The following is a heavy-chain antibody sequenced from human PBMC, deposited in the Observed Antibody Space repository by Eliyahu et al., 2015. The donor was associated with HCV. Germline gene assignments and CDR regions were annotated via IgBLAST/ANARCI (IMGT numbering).Heavy chain of an antibody. CDR2: IXYDGSIK. J-gene: IGHJ6*04. CDR1: GFTFNNYA. D-gene: IGHD2-21*01. Sequence: QVQLVESGGGVVQSGKSLRLXCTASGFTFNNYAMHWXRQAPGKGLEGVAIIXYDGSIKYYADSVKDRFTIXRNNAKTTMYLEMNSLRAEDTAVYYCAKVGVILWFGERGRGMDVWGKGTTVTVSS. CDR3: AKVGVILWFGERGRGMDV. V-gene: IGHV3-30*18.